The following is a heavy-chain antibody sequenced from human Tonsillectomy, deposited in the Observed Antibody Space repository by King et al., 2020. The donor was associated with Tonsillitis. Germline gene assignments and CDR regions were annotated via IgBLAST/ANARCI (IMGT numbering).Heavy chain of an antibody. V-gene: IGHV3-11*01. J-gene: IGHJ3*02. CDR2: ISSAGNPT. CDR3: AKDLPGLVRKRADFDI. Sequence: VQLVESGGGLVKPGGSLRLSCEASGFTLSDYYMSWIRQAPGKGLEWISYISSAGNPTYYADSVKGRFTFSRDSAKNSLHLKMNSRRAEDTAVYYCAKDLPGLVRKRADFDIWGQGTMVIVSS. D-gene: IGHD2-15*01. CDR1: GFTLSDYY.